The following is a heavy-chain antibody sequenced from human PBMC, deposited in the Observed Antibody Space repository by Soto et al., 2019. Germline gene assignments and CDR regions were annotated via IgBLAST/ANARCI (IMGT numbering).Heavy chain of an antibody. J-gene: IGHJ4*02. CDR2: INPLSSIP. CDR1: GGTFVRHV. V-gene: IGHV1-69*09. CDR3: AAPAWAATCCSPSQNLAH. D-gene: IGHD1-26*01. Sequence: QVQLVQSGAEVKKPESSVKVSCKTSGGTFVRHVISWVRQSPGQGPEWMGKINPLSSIPNYAQKFQDRVTVTADTDSSTAYMELSSLRSDDTAVYYCAAPAWAATCCSPSQNLAHWGQGTLVTVSS.